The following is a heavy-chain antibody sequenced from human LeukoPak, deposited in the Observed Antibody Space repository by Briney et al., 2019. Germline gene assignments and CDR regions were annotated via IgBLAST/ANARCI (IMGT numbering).Heavy chain of an antibody. J-gene: IGHJ4*02. CDR1: GYTFTSYY. V-gene: IGHV1-46*01. CDR2: INPSGAGT. Sequence: ASVKVSCKASGYTFTSYYMHWVRQAPGQGLEWMGIINPSGAGTTYAQKFQGRVTMTRDTSTSTVHMELSSLRSEDTAVYYCARSTDLFYFDYWGQGTLVTVSS. CDR3: ARSTDLFYFDY. D-gene: IGHD3-3*01.